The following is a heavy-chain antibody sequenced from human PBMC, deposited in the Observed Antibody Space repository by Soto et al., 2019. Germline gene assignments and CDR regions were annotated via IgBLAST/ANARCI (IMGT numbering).Heavy chain of an antibody. V-gene: IGHV1-18*01. CDR2: ISAFNGNK. J-gene: IGHJ6*03. Sequence: QDQLLQSGAEVKKPGASVTVSCKASGYSFTNYGITWVRQAPGQGLEWMGWISAFNGNKHYAQKLQGRVTMTTDASTSTAYMELSSLRSYDTAVYYCARDRGVAHSAAGTTHYYYYMDVWGKGTTVTVSS. D-gene: IGHD6-19*01. CDR1: GYSFTNYG. CDR3: ARDRGVAHSAAGTTHYYYYMDV.